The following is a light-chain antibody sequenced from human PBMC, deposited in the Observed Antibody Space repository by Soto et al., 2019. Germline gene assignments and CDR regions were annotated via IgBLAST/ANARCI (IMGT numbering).Light chain of an antibody. CDR2: DAS. CDR3: QQYNSYST. V-gene: IGKV1-5*01. J-gene: IGKJ1*01. Sequence: EIQMTQSPSTLSASAGDRVTITCRASQSISSWLAWYQQKPGKAPKLLIYDASSLESGVPSRFSGSGSGTEFTLTISSLQPDDFATYYCQQYNSYSTFGQGTKVDIK. CDR1: QSISSW.